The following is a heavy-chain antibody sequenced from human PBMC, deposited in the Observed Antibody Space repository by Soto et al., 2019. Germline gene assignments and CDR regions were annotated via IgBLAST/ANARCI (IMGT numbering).Heavy chain of an antibody. CDR1: GFTFSSYG. Sequence: QVQLVESGGGVVQPGRSLRLSCAASGFTFSSYGMHWVRQAPGKGLEWVAVIWYDGSNKYYADSVKGRFTISRDNSKKTVSLQLKGLRAGETAVYSCAGSRVGGGGYYYGMDVWGQGTTVTVSS. CDR2: IWYDGSNK. J-gene: IGHJ6*02. V-gene: IGHV3-33*01. D-gene: IGHD3-16*01. CDR3: AGSRVGGGGYYYGMDV.